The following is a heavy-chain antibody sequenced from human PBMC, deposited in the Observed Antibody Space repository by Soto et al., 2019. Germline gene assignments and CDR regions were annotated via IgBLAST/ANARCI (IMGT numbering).Heavy chain of an antibody. CDR3: ARARGDSYYYGVDV. D-gene: IGHD4-17*01. CDR2: ISSGSRYI. Sequence: VQLVESGGGLVKPGASLRLTCAASAFTFSSYSMIWVRQAPGKGLEWVSAISSGSRYIHYADSVKGRFTISRDNAKNSLYLQMNSLRAEDTALYYGARARGDSYYYGVDVWGQGTTFTCSS. J-gene: IGHJ6*02. CDR1: AFTFSSYS. V-gene: IGHV3-21*01.